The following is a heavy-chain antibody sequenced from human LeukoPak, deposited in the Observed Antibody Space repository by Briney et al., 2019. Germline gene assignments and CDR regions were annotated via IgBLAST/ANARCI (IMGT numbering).Heavy chain of an antibody. CDR2: IYYSGST. J-gene: IGHJ1*01. V-gene: IGHV4-30-4*08. D-gene: IGHD4-23*01. CDR3: ARETHGYGGNSQYFQH. CDR1: GGSISSGDYY. Sequence: SETLSLTCTVSGGSISSGDYYWSWIPQPPGKGLEWIGYIYYSGSTYYNPSLKSRVTISVDTSKNQFSLKLSSVTAADTAVHYCARETHGYGGNSQYFQHWGQGTLVTVSS.